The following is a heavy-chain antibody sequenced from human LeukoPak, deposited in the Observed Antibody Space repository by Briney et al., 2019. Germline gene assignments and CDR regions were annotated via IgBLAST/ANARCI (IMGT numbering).Heavy chain of an antibody. J-gene: IGHJ4*02. CDR3: ATDRQVYGSGEYYFDY. V-gene: IGHV4-61*01. CDR1: GASVSSRNYS. CDR2: IYNSGST. Sequence: PSETLSLTCSVSGASVSSRNYSSTSIRQPPGNGLEWIGYIYNSGSTKCNPSLMSRVTISVDTSKNQFSLKLSSVTAADTAVYYCATDRQVYGSGEYYFDYWGQGTLVSVSS. D-gene: IGHD3-10*01.